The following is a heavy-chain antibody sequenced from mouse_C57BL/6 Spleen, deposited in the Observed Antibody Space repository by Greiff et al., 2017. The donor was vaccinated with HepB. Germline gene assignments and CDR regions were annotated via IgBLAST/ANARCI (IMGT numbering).Heavy chain of an antibody. D-gene: IGHD1-2*01. V-gene: IGHV1-55*01. J-gene: IGHJ4*01. Sequence: VQLQQSGAELVKPGASVKMSCKASGYTFTSYWITWVKQRPGQGLEWIGDIYPGSGSTNYNEKFKSKATLTVDTSSSTAYMQLSSLTSEDSAVYYWAREDYYGDAMDYWGQGTSVTVSS. CDR2: IYPGSGST. CDR1: GYTFTSYW. CDR3: AREDYYGDAMDY.